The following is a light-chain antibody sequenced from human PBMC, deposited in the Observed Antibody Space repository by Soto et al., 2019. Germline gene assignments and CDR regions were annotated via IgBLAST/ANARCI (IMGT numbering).Light chain of an antibody. J-gene: IGLJ3*02. CDR3: CSYAGSSTLV. CDR2: EGS. Sequence: QSALTQPASVSGSPGQSITLSCTGTSSDVGSYKFVSWYQQQPGKAPKLRIYEGSKRPSGVSSRFSGSKSGNTASLTISGLQGEDEGDYHCCSYAGSSTLVFGGGTQLTVL. V-gene: IGLV2-23*01. CDR1: SSDVGSYKF.